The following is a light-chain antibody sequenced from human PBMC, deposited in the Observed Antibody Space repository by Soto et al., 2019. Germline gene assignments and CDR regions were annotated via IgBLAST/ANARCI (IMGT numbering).Light chain of an antibody. CDR3: QQYYSYPRM. CDR1: QVISSY. J-gene: IGKJ1*01. Sequence: AIRMTQSPSSFSASTGDRVTITCRASQVISSYLAWYQQKPGKAPKLLIYAASTFQSGVPSRFSGSGSGTDFTLTISCLQSEDFATYYCQQYYSYPRMFGQGTKVDIK. CDR2: AAS. V-gene: IGKV1-8*01.